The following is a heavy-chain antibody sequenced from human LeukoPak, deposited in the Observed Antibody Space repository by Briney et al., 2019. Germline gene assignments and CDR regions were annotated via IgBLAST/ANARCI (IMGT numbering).Heavy chain of an antibody. V-gene: IGHV4-39*07. CDR3: ATSRVPAATPYYYYYMDV. Sequence: PSETLSLTCTVSGGSISSSSYYWGWIRQPPGKGLEWIGSAYYSGSTYYNPSLKRRVTISVDTSKNQFSLKLSSVTAADTAVYYCATSRVPAATPYYYYYMDVWGKGTTVTVSS. CDR2: AYYSGST. D-gene: IGHD2-2*01. J-gene: IGHJ6*03. CDR1: GGSISSSSYY.